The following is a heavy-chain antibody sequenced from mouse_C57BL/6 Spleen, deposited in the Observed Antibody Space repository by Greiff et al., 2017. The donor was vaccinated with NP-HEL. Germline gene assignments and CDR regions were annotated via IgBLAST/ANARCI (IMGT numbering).Heavy chain of an antibody. CDR2: IWSDGST. D-gene: IGHD3-2*02. CDR1: GFSLTSYG. J-gene: IGHJ4*01. Sequence: VQGVESGPGLVAPSQSLSITCTVSGFSLTSYGVHWVRQPPGKGLEWLVVIWSDGSTTYNSALKSRLSISKDNSKSQVFLKMNSLQTDDTAMYYCATDSSGYLYAMDYWGQGTSVTVSS. V-gene: IGHV2-6*03. CDR3: ATDSSGYLYAMDY.